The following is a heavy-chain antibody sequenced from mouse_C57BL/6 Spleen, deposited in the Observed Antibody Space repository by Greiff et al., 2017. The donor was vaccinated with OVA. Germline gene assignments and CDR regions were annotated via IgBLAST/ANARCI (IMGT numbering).Heavy chain of an antibody. Sequence: QVQLQQSGPELVKPGASVKISCKASGYAFSSSWMNWVKQRPGKGLEWIGRIYPGDGDTNYNGKFKGKATLTADKSSSTAYMQLSSLTSEDSAVYFCARLLLHYAMDYWGQGTSVTVSS. D-gene: IGHD1-1*01. CDR3: ARLLLHYAMDY. V-gene: IGHV1-82*01. J-gene: IGHJ4*01. CDR1: GYAFSSSW. CDR2: IYPGDGDT.